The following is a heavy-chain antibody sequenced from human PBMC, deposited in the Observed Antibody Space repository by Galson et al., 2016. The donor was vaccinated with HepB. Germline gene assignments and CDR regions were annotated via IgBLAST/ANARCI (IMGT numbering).Heavy chain of an antibody. D-gene: IGHD2-2*01. CDR3: TRCRTSCSTFDN. V-gene: IGHV3-15*01. Sequence: SLRLSCAVSGFTFNNAWMSWVRQAPGKGLEWVGRIKSKTDGGTTDYAAPVKGRFTISRDDSKNTLYLQMNSLKAEDTAVYYCTRCRTSCSTFDNWGQGTLVTVSS. CDR2: IKSKTDGGTT. CDR1: GFTFNNAW. J-gene: IGHJ4*02.